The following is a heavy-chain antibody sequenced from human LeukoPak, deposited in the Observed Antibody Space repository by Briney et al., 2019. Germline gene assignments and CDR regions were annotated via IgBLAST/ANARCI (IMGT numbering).Heavy chain of an antibody. Sequence: SETLSLTCAVYGGSFSGYYWSWIRQPPGKGLEWIGEINHSGSTNYNPSLKSRVTISVNTSKNQFSLKLSSVTAADTAVYYCARRSGPFGVVIKRSSHGPIGYWGQGTLVTVSS. V-gene: IGHV4-34*01. J-gene: IGHJ4*02. CDR1: GGSFSGYY. CDR2: INHSGST. CDR3: ARRSGPFGVVIKRSSHGPIGY. D-gene: IGHD3-3*01.